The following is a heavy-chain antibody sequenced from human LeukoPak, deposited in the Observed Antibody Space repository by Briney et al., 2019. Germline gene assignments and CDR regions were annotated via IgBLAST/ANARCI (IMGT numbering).Heavy chain of an antibody. CDR3: AGHLGVDNNSAIDY. Sequence: GESLKISCQGSGYSFTTYWIGWVRQMPGRGLEWMGIIYAANSDTRYSPSFQGQVTISVDKSISTAFLQWSSLKASDTAIYYCAGHLGVDNNSAIDYWGQGTLVTVSS. CDR1: GYSFTTYW. CDR2: IYAANSDT. V-gene: IGHV5-51*01. J-gene: IGHJ4*02. D-gene: IGHD3-16*01.